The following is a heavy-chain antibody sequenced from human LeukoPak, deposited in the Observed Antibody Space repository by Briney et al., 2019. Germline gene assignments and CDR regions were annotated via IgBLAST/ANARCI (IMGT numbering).Heavy chain of an antibody. Sequence: SETLSLTCTVSGGSVSSYYWSWIRQPAGKGLEWIGRIFTSGSTNYNPSLKSRVTISADTSKNQFSLNLSSVTAADTAVYYCASRKLGNDYWGQGTLVTVSS. CDR3: ASRKLGNDY. D-gene: IGHD7-27*01. CDR2: IFTSGST. V-gene: IGHV4-4*07. J-gene: IGHJ4*02. CDR1: GGSVSSYY.